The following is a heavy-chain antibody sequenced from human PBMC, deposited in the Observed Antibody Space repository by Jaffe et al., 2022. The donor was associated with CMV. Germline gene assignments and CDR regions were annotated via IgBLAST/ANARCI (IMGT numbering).Heavy chain of an antibody. D-gene: IGHD2-15*01. J-gene: IGHJ4*02. CDR2: IWYDGSNK. Sequence: QVQLVESGGGVVQPGRSLRLSCAASGFTFSSYGMHWVRQAPGKGLEWVAVIWYDGSNKYYADSVKGRFTISRDNSKNTLYLQMNSLRAEDTAVYYCARDQVDSGARFDYWGQGTLVTVSS. V-gene: IGHV3-33*01. CDR3: ARDQVDSGARFDY. CDR1: GFTFSSYG.